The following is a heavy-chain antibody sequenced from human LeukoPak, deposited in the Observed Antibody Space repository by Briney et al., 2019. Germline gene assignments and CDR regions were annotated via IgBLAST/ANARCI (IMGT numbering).Heavy chain of an antibody. CDR3: AKGMSGSNHYNWFDP. D-gene: IGHD1-26*01. J-gene: IGHJ5*02. V-gene: IGHV3-23*01. Sequence: GGSLRLSCAVSGLTFSNYAMSWVRQAPGKGLEWVSLIGGSGANTFYADSVKGRFTISRDNSKNTLFLQMHSLRAEDTAVYYCAKGMSGSNHYNWFDPWGQGTLVTVSS. CDR1: GLTFSNYA. CDR2: IGGSGANT.